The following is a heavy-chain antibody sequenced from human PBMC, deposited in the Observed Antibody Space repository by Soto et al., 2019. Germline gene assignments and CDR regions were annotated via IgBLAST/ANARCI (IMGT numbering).Heavy chain of an antibody. CDR3: ASHLIMPGTRGFDY. J-gene: IGHJ4*02. V-gene: IGHV4-4*02. Sequence: QVQLPESGPGLVKPSGTLSLTCAISSGSITSSNWWSWVRQPPGKGLEWIGEIYHGGNTNYNPSLKSRFTISVDRSQNQFSLRLNSVTAADTAVYFCASHLIMPGTRGFDYWGQGSLVTVSS. D-gene: IGHD1-1*01. CDR2: IYHGGNT. CDR1: SGSITSSNW.